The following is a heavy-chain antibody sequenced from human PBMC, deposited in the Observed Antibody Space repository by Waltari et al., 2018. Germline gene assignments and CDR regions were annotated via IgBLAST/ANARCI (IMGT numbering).Heavy chain of an antibody. Sequence: QVQLVQSGAEVKKPGASVKVSCKASGYTFTSYYMHWVRQAPGQGLEWMGIINPSGGSTRYAQKFQGRVTMTRDTSTSTVYMELSSLRSEDTAVYYCARGPLATVTGNWFDPWGQGTLVTVSS. CDR2: INPSGGST. V-gene: IGHV1-46*01. CDR3: ARGPLATVTGNWFDP. J-gene: IGHJ5*02. D-gene: IGHD4-17*01. CDR1: GYTFTSYY.